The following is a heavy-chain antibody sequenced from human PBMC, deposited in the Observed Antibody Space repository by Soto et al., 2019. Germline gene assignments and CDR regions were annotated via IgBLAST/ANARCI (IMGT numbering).Heavy chain of an antibody. CDR2: TSAYNGNS. Sequence: ASVKVYCKASGYTFTSYGISWVRQAPGQGLEWVGWTSAYNGNSNYAQKYHGRVTMTTDTSTSTAYMEMSSLRSDDTAVYYCARIADCSTTSCSFPSRFHIRGYYYYYGLDVWGQGPMVTVSS. CDR1: GYTFTSYG. CDR3: ARIADCSTTSCSFPSRFHIRGYYYYYGLDV. D-gene: IGHD2-2*01. J-gene: IGHJ6*02. V-gene: IGHV1-18*01.